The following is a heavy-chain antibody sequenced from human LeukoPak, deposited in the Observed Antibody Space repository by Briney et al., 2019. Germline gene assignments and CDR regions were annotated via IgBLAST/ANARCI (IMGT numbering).Heavy chain of an antibody. CDR3: ARAPPGGIDY. V-gene: IGHV4-39*01. CDR1: GGSISSTSYY. Sequence: SETLSLTCTVSGGSISSTSYYWGWIRQPPGKGLEWIGNLYYNGDTYCSPSLKSRVTISVDTSKNQFSLKVTSVTAADTAVYYCARAPPGGIDYWGQGTLVTVSS. D-gene: IGHD2-15*01. J-gene: IGHJ4*02. CDR2: LYYNGDT.